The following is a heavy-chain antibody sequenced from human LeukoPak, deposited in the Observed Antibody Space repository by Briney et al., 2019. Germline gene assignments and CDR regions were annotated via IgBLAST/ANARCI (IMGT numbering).Heavy chain of an antibody. CDR3: ARDLTPSYSSSSDAFDI. CDR2: INPNSGGT. V-gene: IGHV1-2*02. J-gene: IGHJ3*02. CDR1: GYTLTGYY. Sequence: ASVKVSCKASGYTLTGYYMHWVRQAPGQGLEWMGWINPNSGGTNYAQKFQGRVTMTRDTSISTAYMELSRLRSDDTAVYYCARDLTPSYSSSSDAFDIWGQGTMVTVSS. D-gene: IGHD6-6*01.